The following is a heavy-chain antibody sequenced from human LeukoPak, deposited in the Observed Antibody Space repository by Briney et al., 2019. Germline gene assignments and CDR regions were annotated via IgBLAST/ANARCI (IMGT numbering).Heavy chain of an antibody. CDR2: ISGSGGST. Sequence: GGSLRLSCAASGFTFSSYAMSWARQAPGKGLEWVSAISGSGGSTYYADSVKGRFTISRDNSKNTLYLQMNSLRAEDTAVYYCAKDRALTCSSTSCYYFDYWGQGTLVTVSS. CDR1: GFTFSSYA. J-gene: IGHJ4*02. D-gene: IGHD2-2*01. CDR3: AKDRALTCSSTSCYYFDY. V-gene: IGHV3-23*01.